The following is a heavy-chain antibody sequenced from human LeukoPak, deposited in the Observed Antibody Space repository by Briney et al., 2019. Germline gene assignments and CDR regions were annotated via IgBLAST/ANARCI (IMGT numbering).Heavy chain of an antibody. V-gene: IGHV4-61*01. CDR1: GGSVSSGSYY. J-gene: IGHJ3*02. CDR3: ARDYSNYEAPDAFDI. CDR2: IYYSGST. D-gene: IGHD4-11*01. Sequence: SETLSLTCTVSGGSVSSGSYYWSWIRQPPGKGLEWIGYIYYSGSTYYNPSLKSRVTISVDTSKNQFSLKLSSVTAADTAVYYCARDYSNYEAPDAFDIWGQGTMVTVSS.